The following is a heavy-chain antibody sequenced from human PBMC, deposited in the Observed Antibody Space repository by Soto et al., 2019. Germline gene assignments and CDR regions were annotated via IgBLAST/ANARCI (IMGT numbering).Heavy chain of an antibody. CDR2: IKSKTDGGTT. CDR1: GFTLSNAW. CDR3: TSCPITIFGVVIIPDAFDI. D-gene: IGHD3-3*01. V-gene: IGHV3-15*01. Sequence: GGSLRLSWAAFGFTLSNAWMSRVRQAPGKGLEWVGRIKSKTDGGTTDYAAPVKGRFTISRDDSKNTLYLQMNSLKTEDTAVYYCTSCPITIFGVVIIPDAFDIWGQGTMVTVSS. J-gene: IGHJ3*02.